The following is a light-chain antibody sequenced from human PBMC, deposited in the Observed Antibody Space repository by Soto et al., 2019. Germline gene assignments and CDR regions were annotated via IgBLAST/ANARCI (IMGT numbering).Light chain of an antibody. CDR1: SSDVGAYNY. V-gene: IGLV2-11*01. CDR2: DVS. J-gene: IGLJ1*01. CDR3: CSYAGTYSYV. Sequence: QSVLTQPRSVSGSPGQSVTISCTGTSSDVGAYNYVSWYQQHSGKAPKFMIYDVSKRPSGVPDRLSGSKSGNTASLTISGLQAEDEADYYCCSYAGTYSYVFGTGTKVTVL.